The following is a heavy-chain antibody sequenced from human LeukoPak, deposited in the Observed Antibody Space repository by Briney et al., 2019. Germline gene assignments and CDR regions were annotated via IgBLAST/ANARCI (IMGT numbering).Heavy chain of an antibody. D-gene: IGHD6-13*01. CDR2: IFQSGNT. J-gene: IGHJ6*03. CDR1: GGSISSGSYY. Sequence: PSETLSLTCTVSGGSISSGSYYWGWFRQPPGKGLEWIGGIFQSGNTYYNPSLKSRVSISVDTSNNHFSLKLTSVTAADSAVYYCARQGGSSSPYYYYYMDVWGKGTTVTVSS. CDR3: ARQGGSSSPYYYYYMDV. V-gene: IGHV4-39*02.